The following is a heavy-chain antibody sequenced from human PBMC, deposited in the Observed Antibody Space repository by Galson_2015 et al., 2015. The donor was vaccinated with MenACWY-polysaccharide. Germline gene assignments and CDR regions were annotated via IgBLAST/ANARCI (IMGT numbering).Heavy chain of an antibody. CDR1: GGSVKNSY. J-gene: IGHJ4*02. V-gene: IGHV4-59*02. Sequence: LTCSLSGGSVKNSYWSWFRQPPGKGLEWIGYIFYTGGTTYNPSLKSRVTISIDASESHFSLNLTSVTAADTAVYYCARGRALTDYWGQGTPVTVSS. CDR3: ARGRALTDY. CDR2: IFYTGGT.